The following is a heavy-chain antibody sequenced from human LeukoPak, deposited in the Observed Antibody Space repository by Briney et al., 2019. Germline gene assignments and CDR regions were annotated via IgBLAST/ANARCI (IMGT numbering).Heavy chain of an antibody. CDR1: GGAFSGYY. V-gene: IGHV4-34*01. Sequence: KSSGTPSLTCAVYGGAFSGYYWSWIRQPPGEGVGWIGEINHSGSTNYNPSLKSRVTISVDTSKNQFSLKLSSVTAADTAVYYCARAMSGVRGVITRYWGQGTLVTVSS. CDR2: INHSGST. D-gene: IGHD3-10*01. CDR3: ARAMSGVRGVITRY. J-gene: IGHJ4*02.